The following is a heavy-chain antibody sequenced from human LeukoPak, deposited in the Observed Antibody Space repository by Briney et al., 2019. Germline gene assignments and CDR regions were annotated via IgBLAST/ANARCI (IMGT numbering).Heavy chain of an antibody. CDR1: GGSISTYY. V-gene: IGHV4-59*01. J-gene: IGHJ3*02. CDR2: ISNGGST. CDR3: VRLQPNTGEWAFDI. Sequence: SETLSLTCTVYGGSISTYYWSWIRQRPGEGLEWIGYISNGGSTKYNPSLKSRVTISVDTSKNQLSLKLRSVTAADTAVYHCVRLQPNTGEWAFDIWGQGTMVSVSS. D-gene: IGHD1-1*01.